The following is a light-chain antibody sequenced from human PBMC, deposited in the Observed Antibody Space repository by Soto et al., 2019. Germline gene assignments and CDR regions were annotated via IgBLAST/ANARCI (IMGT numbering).Light chain of an antibody. CDR3: SSYAGTPFV. CDR1: SSDVGRYNY. J-gene: IGLJ1*01. CDR2: EVN. Sequence: QSVLTQPPSSSGSPGQSVTISCTGTSSDVGRYNYVSWYQQHPGKAPKLMISEVNKRASGVPDRFSGSKSGNTASLTVSGLQAEDEAYYYCSSYAGTPFVFGTGTKVPVL. V-gene: IGLV2-8*01.